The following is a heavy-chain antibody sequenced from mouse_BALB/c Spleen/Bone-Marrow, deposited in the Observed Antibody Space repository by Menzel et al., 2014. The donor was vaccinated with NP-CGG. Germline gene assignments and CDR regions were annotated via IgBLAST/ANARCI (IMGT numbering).Heavy chain of an antibody. CDR3: TRYDLTTRAFAY. CDR2: IHLSDSES. CDR1: GYSFTSYW. D-gene: IGHD3-3*01. J-gene: IGHJ3*01. V-gene: IGHV1-61*01. Sequence: QVHVKQSGAELVRPGASVKLSCKASGYSFTSYWMNWVKQRPGQGLEWIGMIHLSDSESRLNQKFKDKATLTVDKSSSTAYMQLSSPTSEDSAVYYCTRYDLTTRAFAYWGQGILVTVSA.